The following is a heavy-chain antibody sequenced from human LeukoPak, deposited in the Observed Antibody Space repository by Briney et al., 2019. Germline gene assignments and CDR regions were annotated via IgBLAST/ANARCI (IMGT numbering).Heavy chain of an antibody. CDR1: GFTFSSYS. CDR2: ISGRGDRT. V-gene: IGHV3-23*01. Sequence: GGSLRLSCAAPGFTFSSYSMTWVRQAPGQGLEWVSAISGRGDRTYYADSVKGRFTISRDNSKNTLYLQMNSLRAKDTAVYYCAKEQSSSGFFDYWGQGTLVTVSS. CDR3: AKEQSSSGFFDY. J-gene: IGHJ4*02. D-gene: IGHD6-6*01.